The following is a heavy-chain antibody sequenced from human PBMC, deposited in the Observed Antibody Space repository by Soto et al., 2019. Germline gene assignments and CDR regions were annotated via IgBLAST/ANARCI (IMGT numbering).Heavy chain of an antibody. CDR3: ARVEGRYSSSVGMDV. Sequence: EVQLVESGGGLVKPGGSLRLSCEVFGFSFSAYSVNWVRQAPGKGLEWVSTITGSGAYIYYADSVNGRFTISKDNAKNSVYLQLNSLRAEDTAVYYCARVEGRYSSSVGMDVWGQGTTVTVSS. CDR2: ITGSGAYI. CDR1: GFSFSAYS. V-gene: IGHV3-21*06. D-gene: IGHD3-9*01. J-gene: IGHJ6*02.